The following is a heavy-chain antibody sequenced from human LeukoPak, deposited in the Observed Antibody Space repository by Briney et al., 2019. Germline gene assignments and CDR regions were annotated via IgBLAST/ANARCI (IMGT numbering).Heavy chain of an antibody. CDR1: GGTFSSYA. V-gene: IGHV1-69*04. CDR3: ARPRKVGHVLRYFDWLLPLDY. D-gene: IGHD3-9*01. CDR2: IIPILGIA. Sequence: SVKVSCKASGGTFSSYAISWVRQAPGQGLEWMGRIIPILGIANYAQKFQGRVTITADKSTSTAYMELSSLRSEDTAVYYCARPRKVGHVLRYFDWLLPLDYWGQGTLVTVSS. J-gene: IGHJ4*02.